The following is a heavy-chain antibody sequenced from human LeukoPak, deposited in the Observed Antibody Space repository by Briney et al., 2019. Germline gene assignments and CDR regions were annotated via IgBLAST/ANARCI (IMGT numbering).Heavy chain of an antibody. CDR1: GYTFTSYD. Sequence: ASVKVSCKASGYTFTSYDIHWVRQATGQGLEWMGWMNPNSGNTGYAQKFQGRVTMTRNTSISTAYMELSSLRSEDTAVYYCARGLGRIVVVPAPRRFDPWGQGTLVTVSS. CDR3: ARGLGRIVVVPAPRRFDP. CDR2: MNPNSGNT. V-gene: IGHV1-8*01. D-gene: IGHD2-2*01. J-gene: IGHJ5*02.